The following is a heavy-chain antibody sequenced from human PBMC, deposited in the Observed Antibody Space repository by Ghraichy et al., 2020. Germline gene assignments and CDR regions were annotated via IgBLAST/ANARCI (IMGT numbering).Heavy chain of an antibody. D-gene: IGHD6-13*01. CDR2: IYHSGST. CDR3: ARLRRAAAFFDY. V-gene: IGHV4-4*02. J-gene: IGHJ4*02. CDR1: CGSISSSNW. Sequence: SETLSLTCAVSCGSISSSNWWSWVRQPPGKGLEWIGEIYHSGSTNYNPSLKSRVTISVDKSKNQFSLKLSSVTAADTAVYYCARLRRAAAFFDYWGQGTLVTVSS.